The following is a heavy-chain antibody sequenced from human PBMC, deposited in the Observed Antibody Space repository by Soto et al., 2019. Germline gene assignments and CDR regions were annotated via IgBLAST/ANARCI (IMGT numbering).Heavy chain of an antibody. CDR2: MFHSGST. D-gene: IGHD3-16*01. CDR3: ARGGTEDHYFDF. J-gene: IGHJ4*02. Sequence: QVQLQESGPGLLKPSQTLSLTCIVSGESITSGGHYWSWIRQHPGKGLEWIGHMFHSGSTLYNPSLRSRGTTSMDTSANHFSLNLRSVTAADTAIYYCARGGTEDHYFDFWGQGTLVSVSP. CDR1: GESITSGGHY. V-gene: IGHV4-31*03.